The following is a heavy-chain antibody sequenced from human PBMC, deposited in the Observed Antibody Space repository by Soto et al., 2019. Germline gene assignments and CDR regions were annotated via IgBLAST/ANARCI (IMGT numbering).Heavy chain of an antibody. CDR3: ARGDTLYNWFDP. D-gene: IGHD5-18*01. CDR1: GYTFTSYA. CDR2: INAGNGNT. J-gene: IGHJ5*02. V-gene: IGHV1-3*01. Sequence: ASVKVSCKASGYTFTSYAMHWVRQAPGQRLEWMGWINAGNGNTKYSQKFQGRFTISRDNAKNSLYLQMNSLRAEDTAVYYCARGDTLYNWFDPWGQGTLVTVSS.